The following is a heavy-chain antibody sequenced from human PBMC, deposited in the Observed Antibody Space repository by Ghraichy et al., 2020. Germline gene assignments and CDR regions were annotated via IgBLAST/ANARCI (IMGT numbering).Heavy chain of an antibody. J-gene: IGHJ4*02. Sequence: ASVKVSCKASGYTFTSYGISWVRQAPGQGLEWMGWISAYNGNTNYAQKLQGRVTMTPDTSTSTAYMELRSLRSDATAVYYCASYSGSYPYFDYWGQGTLVTVSS. V-gene: IGHV1-18*04. D-gene: IGHD1-26*01. CDR2: ISAYNGNT. CDR1: GYTFTSYG. CDR3: ASYSGSYPYFDY.